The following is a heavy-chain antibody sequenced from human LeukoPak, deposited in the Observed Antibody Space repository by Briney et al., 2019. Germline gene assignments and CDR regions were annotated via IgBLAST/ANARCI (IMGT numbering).Heavy chain of an antibody. CDR2: IIPIFGTA. Sequence: GASVKVSCKASGYTFTSYGISWVRQAPGQGLEWMGGIIPIFGTANYAQKFQGRVTITADESTSTAYMELSSLRSEDTAVYYCARDLRMDVWGQGTTVTVSS. J-gene: IGHJ6*02. CDR3: ARDLRMDV. CDR1: GYTFTSYG. V-gene: IGHV1-69*13.